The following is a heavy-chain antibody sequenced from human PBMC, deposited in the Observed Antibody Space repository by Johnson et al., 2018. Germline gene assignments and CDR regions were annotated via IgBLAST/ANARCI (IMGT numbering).Heavy chain of an antibody. D-gene: IGHD6-13*01. Sequence: QVQLVESGGGVVQPGRSLRLSCAASGFTFSSYAMHWVRQAPGKGLEWVAVISYDGSNKYYADSVKGRFTISRDNSKNTLYLQMNSLRAEDTAVYYCARGLQQPSPGWFDPWGQGTLVTVSP. CDR2: ISYDGSNK. CDR1: GFTFSSYA. V-gene: IGHV3-30-3*01. J-gene: IGHJ5*02. CDR3: ARGLQQPSPGWFDP.